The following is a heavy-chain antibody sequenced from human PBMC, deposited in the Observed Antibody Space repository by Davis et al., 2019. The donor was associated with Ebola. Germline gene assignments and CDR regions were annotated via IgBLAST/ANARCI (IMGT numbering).Heavy chain of an antibody. V-gene: IGHV4-59*01. CDR2: IYYSGST. Sequence: SETLSLTCTVSGGSISSYYWSWIRQPPGKGLEWIGSIYYSGSTNYNPSLKSRVTISVDTSKNQFSLKLSSVTAADTAVYYCARDLRWFDPWGQGTLVTVSS. J-gene: IGHJ5*02. CDR1: GGSISSYY. CDR3: ARDLRWFDP.